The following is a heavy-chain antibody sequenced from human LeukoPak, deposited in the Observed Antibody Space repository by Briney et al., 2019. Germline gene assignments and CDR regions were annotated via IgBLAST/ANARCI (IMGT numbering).Heavy chain of an antibody. CDR1: GGSISSSSYY. V-gene: IGHV4-39*07. CDR3: ARSGKRYYYDSSGYYYLEKSTVYAFDI. J-gene: IGHJ3*02. D-gene: IGHD3-22*01. CDR2: IYYSGST. Sequence: PSETLSLTCTVSGGSISSSSYYWGWIRQPPGKGLEWNGSIYYSGSTYYNPSLKSRVTISVDTSKNQFSLKLSSVTAADTAVYYCARSGKRYYYDSSGYYYLEKSTVYAFDIWGQGTMVTVSS.